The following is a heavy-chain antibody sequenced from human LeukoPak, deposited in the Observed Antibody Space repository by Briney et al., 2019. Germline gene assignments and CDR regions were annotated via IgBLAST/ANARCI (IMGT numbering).Heavy chain of an antibody. D-gene: IGHD3-22*01. V-gene: IGHV4-38-2*02. Sequence: SETLSLTCTVSRYSISSGYYWGWIRQPPGQGLEWIGSIYRSGSTYYNSSLKSRVAISVDTSKNQFSLKLSSVTAADTAVYYCARHADYYESTSYFWDYWGQGTLVTVSS. CDR1: RYSISSGYY. CDR3: ARHADYYESTSYFWDY. CDR2: IYRSGST. J-gene: IGHJ4*02.